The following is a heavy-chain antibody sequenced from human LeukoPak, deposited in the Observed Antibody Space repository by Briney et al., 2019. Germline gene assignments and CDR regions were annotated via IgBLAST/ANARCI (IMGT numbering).Heavy chain of an antibody. D-gene: IGHD3-16*02. CDR2: ISSSGGST. J-gene: IGHJ4*02. CDR1: EFTFSNYA. Sequence: GGSLRLSCAASEFTFSNYAMSWVRQAPGKGLEWVSAISSSGGSTYYADSVKGRFSISRDNSKNTLYLQMNSLRAEDTAVYYCASFASNLIGLDYWGQGTLVTVSS. CDR3: ASFASNLIGLDY. V-gene: IGHV3-23*01.